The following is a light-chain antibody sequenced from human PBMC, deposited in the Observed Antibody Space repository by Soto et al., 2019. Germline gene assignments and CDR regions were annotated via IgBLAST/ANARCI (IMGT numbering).Light chain of an antibody. V-gene: IGKV3-15*01. CDR1: QSISSK. CDR3: QQCNNWPLT. J-gene: IGKJ4*01. CDR2: GAS. Sequence: EIVMTQSRATLSVSPGERATLSCRASQSISSKLAWYQQKPGQAPRLLIYGASTRATGIPARFSGSGSGTEFTLTISSLQSEDFAVYYCQQCNNWPLTFGGGTKVEIK.